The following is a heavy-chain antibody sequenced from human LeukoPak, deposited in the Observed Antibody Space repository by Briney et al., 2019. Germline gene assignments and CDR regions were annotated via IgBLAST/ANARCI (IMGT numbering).Heavy chain of an antibody. Sequence: PSETLSLTCAVYGGSFSGYYWSWIRQPPGKGLEWIGEINHSGSTNYNPSLKSRVTISVDTSKNQFSLKLNSVTAADTAVYYCARLTGDFYYFDYWGQGTLVTVSS. CDR1: GGSFSGYY. D-gene: IGHD7-27*01. V-gene: IGHV4-34*01. CDR3: ARLTGDFYYFDY. J-gene: IGHJ4*02. CDR2: INHSGST.